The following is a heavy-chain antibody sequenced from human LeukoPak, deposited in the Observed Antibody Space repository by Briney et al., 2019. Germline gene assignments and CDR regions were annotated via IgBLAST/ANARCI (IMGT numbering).Heavy chain of an antibody. J-gene: IGHJ3*02. CDR2: IKPDDSEI. Sequence: GGSLRLSCVASGSTFTNNWMTWVRQVPGKGLEWVANIKPDDSEIYDVASVKGRFTISGDNAKNSVFLQMNSLRVEDTAIYYCARGRAIDIWGRGTMVTVSS. CDR1: GSTFTNNW. CDR3: ARGRAIDI. V-gene: IGHV3-7*04.